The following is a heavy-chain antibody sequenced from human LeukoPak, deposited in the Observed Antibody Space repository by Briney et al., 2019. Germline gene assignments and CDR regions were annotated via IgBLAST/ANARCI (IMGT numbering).Heavy chain of an antibody. CDR3: ARGGTNSGSYSDY. V-gene: IGHV4-4*02. Sequence: SETLSLTCAVSGGSISSSNWWSWVRQPPGKGLEWIGEIYHSGSTNYNPSLKSRVTISVDTSKNQFSLKLSSVTAADTAVYYCARGGTNSGSYSDYWGQGTLVTVSS. D-gene: IGHD1-26*01. CDR2: IYHSGST. CDR1: GGSISSSNW. J-gene: IGHJ4*02.